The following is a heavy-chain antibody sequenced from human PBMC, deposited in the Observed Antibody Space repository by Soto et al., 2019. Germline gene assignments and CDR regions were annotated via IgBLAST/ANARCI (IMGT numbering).Heavy chain of an antibody. Sequence: QVQLVESGGGLVKPGGSLRLSCVASGFTFNDYYMSWIRQAPGKGLEWVSYISSSSGYTNYADSVKGRFTISRDNARNSLYLQMNSLRAEDTAAYYCARGGTTETDFWGQGTLVTVSS. CDR1: GFTFNDYY. J-gene: IGHJ4*02. CDR2: ISSSSGYT. V-gene: IGHV3-11*06. CDR3: ARGGTTETDF. D-gene: IGHD3-16*01.